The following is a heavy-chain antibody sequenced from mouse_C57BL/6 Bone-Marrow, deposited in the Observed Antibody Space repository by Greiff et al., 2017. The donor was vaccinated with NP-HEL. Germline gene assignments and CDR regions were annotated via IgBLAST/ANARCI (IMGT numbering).Heavy chain of an antibody. D-gene: IGHD1-1*01. CDR3: ARPYYYGSSYYAMDY. V-gene: IGHV5-12*01. CDR2: ISNGGGST. Sequence: EVKLMESRGGLVQPGGSLKLSCAASGFTFSDYYMYWVRQTPEKRLEWVAYISNGGGSTYYPDTVKGRFTISRDNAKNTLYLQMSRLKSEDTAMYYCARPYYYGSSYYAMDYWGQGTSVTVSS. CDR1: GFTFSDYY. J-gene: IGHJ4*01.